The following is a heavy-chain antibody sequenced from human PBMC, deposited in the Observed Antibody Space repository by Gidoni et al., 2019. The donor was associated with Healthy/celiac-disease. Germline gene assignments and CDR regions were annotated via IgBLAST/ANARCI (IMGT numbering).Heavy chain of an antibody. J-gene: IGHJ5*02. V-gene: IGHV1-2*02. CDR3: AREGVDTAMVTGGWFDP. CDR2: IHPNSGGT. D-gene: IGHD5-18*01. CDR1: GYTFTCDY. Sequence: QVQLVPSGAEVKKPGATVKVSCKASGYTFTCDYMHWVRQAPGQGLEWMGWIHPNSGGTNYAQKFQGRVTMTRDTSISTAYMELSRLRSDDTAVYYCAREGVDTAMVTGGWFDPWGQGTLVTVSS.